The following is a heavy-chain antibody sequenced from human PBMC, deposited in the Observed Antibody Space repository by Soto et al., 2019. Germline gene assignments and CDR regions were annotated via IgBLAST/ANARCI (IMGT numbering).Heavy chain of an antibody. D-gene: IGHD3-22*01. Sequence: PGGSLRLSCAASGFTFSSYGMHWVRQAPGKGLEWVAVISYDGSNKYYADSVKGRFTISRDNSKNTLYLQMNSLRAEDTAVYYCAKSEYYYDSSGYYDYWGQGTLVTVYS. CDR3: AKSEYYYDSSGYYDY. V-gene: IGHV3-30*18. CDR2: ISYDGSNK. CDR1: GFTFSSYG. J-gene: IGHJ4*02.